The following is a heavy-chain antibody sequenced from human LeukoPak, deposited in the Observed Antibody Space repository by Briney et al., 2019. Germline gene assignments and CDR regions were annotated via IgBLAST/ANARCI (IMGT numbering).Heavy chain of an antibody. CDR1: GFTFSSYS. J-gene: IGHJ4*02. CDR3: ASSKPSFDH. Sequence: AGGSLRLSCAASGFTFSSYSMNWVRQAPGKGLEWLSYITSRSTTIYYADSVKGRFTISRDDATNSVFLQMNSLRAEDTAVYYCASSKPSFDHWGQGTLVTVSS. CDR2: ITSRSTTI. V-gene: IGHV3-48*01.